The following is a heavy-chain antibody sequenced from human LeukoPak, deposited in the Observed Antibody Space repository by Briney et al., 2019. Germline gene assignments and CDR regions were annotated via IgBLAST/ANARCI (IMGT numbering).Heavy chain of an antibody. D-gene: IGHD1-14*01. Sequence: SETLSLTCTVSGGSVSGGSYWWTSIRQAPGGGLGWIGYIYYSADTFFNPSLKTRLTMSVATSKNQFSLRLTSLTTADTAVYYCARAFCDEGISSHYTDGWGRGTTVTVFS. CDR3: ARAFCDEGISSHYTDG. V-gene: IGHV4-30-4*01. J-gene: IGHJ6*03. CDR2: IYYSADT. CDR1: GGSVSGGSYW.